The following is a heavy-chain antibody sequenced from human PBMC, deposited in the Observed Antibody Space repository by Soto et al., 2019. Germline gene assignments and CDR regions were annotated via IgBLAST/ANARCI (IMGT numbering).Heavy chain of an antibody. V-gene: IGHV3-21*01. D-gene: IGHD3-3*01. CDR2: ISSSSSYI. Sequence: ASVKVSCAASGFTFSSYSMNWVRQAPGKGLEWVSSISSSSSYIYYADSVKGRFTISRDNAKNSLYLQMNSLRAEDTAVYYCARGGDFGAFDIWGQGTMVTVSS. J-gene: IGHJ3*02. CDR3: ARGGDFGAFDI. CDR1: GFTFSSYS.